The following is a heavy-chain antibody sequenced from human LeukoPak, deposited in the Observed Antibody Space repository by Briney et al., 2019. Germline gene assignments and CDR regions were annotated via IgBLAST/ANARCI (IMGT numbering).Heavy chain of an antibody. J-gene: IGHJ3*02. Sequence: PGGSLRLSCAASGFTFSSCFMNWVRQAPGKGLEWVSYISSSSSTIYYADSVKGRFTISRDNAKNSLYLQMNSLRDEDTAVYYCARTKYGSGSYGAFDIWGQGTMVTVSS. CDR2: ISSSSSTI. D-gene: IGHD3-10*01. CDR1: GFTFSSCF. V-gene: IGHV3-48*02. CDR3: ARTKYGSGSYGAFDI.